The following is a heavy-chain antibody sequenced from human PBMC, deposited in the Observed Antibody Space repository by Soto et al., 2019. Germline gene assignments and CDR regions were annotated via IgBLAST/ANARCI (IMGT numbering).Heavy chain of an antibody. J-gene: IGHJ4*02. V-gene: IGHV1-69*13. CDR1: GGTFSSYA. CDR3: ASTMAYPYYFDY. D-gene: IGHD3-10*01. Sequence: GASVKVSCKASGGTFSSYAISWVRQAPGQGLEWMGGIIPIFGTANYAQKFQGRVTITADESTSTAYMELSSLRSEDTAVYYCASTMAYPYYFDYWGQGTLVTVSS. CDR2: IIPIFGTA.